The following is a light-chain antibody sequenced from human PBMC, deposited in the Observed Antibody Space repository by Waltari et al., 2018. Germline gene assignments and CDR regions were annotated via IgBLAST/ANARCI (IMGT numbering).Light chain of an antibody. CDR1: QSVSSSY. CDR2: GAS. Sequence: ELVLTQSPGTLSLSPGERATPSCRASQSVSSSYLAWYQQKPGQAPRLLIYGASSRATGIPDRFSGSGSGTDFTLTISRLEPEDFAVYYCQQYGSSPWTFGQGTKVEIK. CDR3: QQYGSSPWT. J-gene: IGKJ1*01. V-gene: IGKV3-20*01.